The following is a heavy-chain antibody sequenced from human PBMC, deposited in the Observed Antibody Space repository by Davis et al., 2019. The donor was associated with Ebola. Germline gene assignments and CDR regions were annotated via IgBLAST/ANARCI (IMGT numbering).Heavy chain of an antibody. Sequence: GESLKISCQCSGYSFTSYWIGWVRQMRGKGLECMGIIFPGDSDTRYSPSFQGQGTISADKSVSTAYLQWSSLKASDTAIYYCARGTNGYNPGGYFDSWGQGTLVTVSS. CDR2: IFPGDSDT. CDR1: GYSFTSYW. J-gene: IGHJ4*02. D-gene: IGHD5-24*01. CDR3: ARGTNGYNPGGYFDS. V-gene: IGHV5-51*01.